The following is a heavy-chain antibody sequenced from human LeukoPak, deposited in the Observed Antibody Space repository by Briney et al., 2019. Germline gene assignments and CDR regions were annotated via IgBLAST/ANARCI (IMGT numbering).Heavy chain of an antibody. Sequence: PGGCLRLSCAASGFPLSAYTMNWVRQAPGKGLEWVSSISSSSHYIYYADSVKGRFTISRDNARNSLSLQMTSLRAEDTAVYYCARVGYCTSASCHYYFDQWGRGTLVSVPS. CDR2: ISSSSHYI. J-gene: IGHJ4*02. D-gene: IGHD2-2*01. CDR1: GFPLSAYT. V-gene: IGHV3-21*01. CDR3: ARVGYCTSASCHYYFDQ.